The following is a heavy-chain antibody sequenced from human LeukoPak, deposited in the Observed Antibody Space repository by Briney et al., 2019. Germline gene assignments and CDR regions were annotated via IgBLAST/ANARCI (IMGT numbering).Heavy chain of an antibody. V-gene: IGHV3-23*01. CDR3: AKDASQWVVRLDY. J-gene: IGHJ4*02. D-gene: IGHD6-19*01. CDR2: ICAGGGTT. CDR1: GFTFNNYA. Sequence: GGSLRLSCAASGFTFNNYAMSWVRQAPGKRLEWVSGICAGGGTTYYADSVKGRFPISRGNSKNTLYVQMNSLRAEDTAVYYCAKDASQWVVRLDYWGQGVLVTVSS.